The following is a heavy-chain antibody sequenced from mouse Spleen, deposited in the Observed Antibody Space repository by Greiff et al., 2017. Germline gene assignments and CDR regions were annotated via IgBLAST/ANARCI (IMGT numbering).Heavy chain of an antibody. CDR1: GYTFTSYW. V-gene: IGHV1-52*01. Sequence: QVQLQQPGAELVRPGSSVKLSCKASGYTFTSYWMHWVKQRPIQGLEWIGNIDPSDSETHYNQKFKDKATLTVDKSSSTAYMQLSSLTSEDSAVYYCARTTGLGPYYFDYWGQGTTLTVSS. CDR2: IDPSDSET. J-gene: IGHJ2*01. D-gene: IGHD4-1*01. CDR3: ARTTGLGPYYFDY.